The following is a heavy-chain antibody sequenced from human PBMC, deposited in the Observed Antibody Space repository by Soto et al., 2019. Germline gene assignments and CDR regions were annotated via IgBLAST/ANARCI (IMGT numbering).Heavy chain of an antibody. J-gene: IGHJ4*02. CDR2: IYHTGSP. CDR1: GGSISSGGYS. Sequence: QLQLQESGSGLVKPSQTLSLTCAVSGGSISSGGYSWSWIRQPPGKGLEWMGYIYHTGSPYYNPSPKRRVTIPVDRSRHQFSLKLSSVTAADTAVYYCAGGPPFYWGQGTLVTVSS. V-gene: IGHV4-30-2*01. CDR3: AGGPPFY.